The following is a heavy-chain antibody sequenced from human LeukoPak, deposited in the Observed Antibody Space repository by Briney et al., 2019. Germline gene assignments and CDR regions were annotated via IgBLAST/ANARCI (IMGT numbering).Heavy chain of an antibody. CDR3: ARDRVPAAIGFDY. Sequence: GGSLRLSCAASGFTFSSYWMSWVRQAPGKGLEWVANIKQDGSEKYYVDSVKGRFTVSRDNAKNSLYLQTNSLRAEDTAVYYCARDRVPAAIGFDYWGQGTLVTVSS. D-gene: IGHD2-2*02. J-gene: IGHJ4*02. CDR1: GFTFSSYW. V-gene: IGHV3-7*01. CDR2: IKQDGSEK.